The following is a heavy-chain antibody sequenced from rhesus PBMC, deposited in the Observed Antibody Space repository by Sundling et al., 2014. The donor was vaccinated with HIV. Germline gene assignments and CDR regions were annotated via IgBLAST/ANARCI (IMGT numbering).Heavy chain of an antibody. D-gene: IGHD3-40*01. CDR1: GFSFDTYG. Sequence: EVQLVESGGGLVQPGGSLRLSCAASGFSFDTYGMHWVRQAPGKGLDWVAFIWFDGSQKYYADSVKDRFTISRDNSKNMPFLQLNNLKLEDTAMYWCARHDYDFSSRYYYGLDSWGQGVVVTVSS. CDR2: IWFDGSQK. J-gene: IGHJ6*01. V-gene: IGHV3-54*02. CDR3: ARHDYDFSSRYYYGLDS.